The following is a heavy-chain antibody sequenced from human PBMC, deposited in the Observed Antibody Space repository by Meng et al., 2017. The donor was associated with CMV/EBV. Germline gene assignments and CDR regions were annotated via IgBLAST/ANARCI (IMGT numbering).Heavy chain of an antibody. V-gene: IGHV4-31*03. D-gene: IGHD2-2*01. CDR2: IYYSGST. CDR1: GGSISSGGYY. CDR3: ARGEDIVVVPAADGVLGAFDI. Sequence: SETLSLTCTVSGGSISSGGYYWSWIRQHPGKGLEWIGYIYYSGSTYYNPSLKSRVTISVDTSKNQFSLKLSSVTAADTAVYYCARGEDIVVVPAADGVLGAFDIWGQGTMVTVSS. J-gene: IGHJ3*02.